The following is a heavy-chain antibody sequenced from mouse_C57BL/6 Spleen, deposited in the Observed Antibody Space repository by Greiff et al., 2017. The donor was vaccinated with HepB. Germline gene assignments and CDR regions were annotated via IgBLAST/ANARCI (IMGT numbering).Heavy chain of an antibody. CDR1: GFTFSDYG. CDR2: ISSGSSTI. D-gene: IGHD2-3*01. V-gene: IGHV5-17*01. Sequence: EVKLMESGGGLVKPGGSLKLSCAASGFTFSDYGMHWVRQAPEKGLEWVAYISSGSSTIYYADTVKGRFTISRDNAKNTLFLQMTSLRSEDTAMYYCANNCYYPYYAMDYWGQGTSVTVSS. CDR3: ANNCYYPYYAMDY. J-gene: IGHJ4*01.